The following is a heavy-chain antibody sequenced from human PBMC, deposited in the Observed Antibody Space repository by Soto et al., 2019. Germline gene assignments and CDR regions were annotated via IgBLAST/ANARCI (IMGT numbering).Heavy chain of an antibody. Sequence: QVQLQESGPGLVKPSQTLSLTCTVSGASITSGGYYWSWIRQHPGKGLEWIGYIYYSGSTYYNPSPXSXXTISVDTSKNQFSLKLSSVTAADPAVYYCTRSIQPWGQGTLVTVSS. D-gene: IGHD5-18*01. CDR1: GASITSGGYY. V-gene: IGHV4-31*01. CDR2: IYYSGST. J-gene: IGHJ5*02. CDR3: TRSIQP.